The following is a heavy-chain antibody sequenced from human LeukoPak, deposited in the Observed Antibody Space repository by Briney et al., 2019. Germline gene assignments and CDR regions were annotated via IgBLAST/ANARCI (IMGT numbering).Heavy chain of an antibody. CDR3: ARDDYGGKDWFDP. J-gene: IGHJ5*02. CDR2: IIPIFGTA. CDR1: GGTFSSYA. D-gene: IGHD4-23*01. Sequence: SVKVSCKASGGTFSSYAISWVRQAPGQGLEWMGGIIPIFGTANYAQKFQGRVTITADESTSTAYMELSSLRSEDTAVYYCARDDYGGKDWFDPWGQGTLVTVSS. V-gene: IGHV1-69*13.